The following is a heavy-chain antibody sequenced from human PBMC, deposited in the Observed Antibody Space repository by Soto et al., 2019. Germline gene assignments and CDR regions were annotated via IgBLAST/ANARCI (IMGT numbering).Heavy chain of an antibody. V-gene: IGHV3-30*18. D-gene: IGHD3-9*01. CDR1: GFTFSSYG. J-gene: IGHJ4*02. CDR2: ISYDGSNK. CDR3: AKVPVLRYFDHTLDY. Sequence: PGGSLRLSCAASGFTFSSYGMHWVRQAPGKGLEWVAVISYDGSNKYYADSVKGRFTISRDNSKNTLYLQMNSLRAEDTAVYYCAKVPVLRYFDHTLDYWGQGTLVTVSS.